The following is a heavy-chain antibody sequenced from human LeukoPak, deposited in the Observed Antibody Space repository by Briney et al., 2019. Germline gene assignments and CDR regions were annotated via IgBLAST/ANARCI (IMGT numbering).Heavy chain of an antibody. CDR3: ARGEGVGATVIDY. Sequence: GASVKVSCKASGGTFSSYAISWVRQATGQGLEWMGWMNPNSGNTGYAQKFQGRVTMTRNTSISTAYMELSSLRSEDTAVYYCARGEGVGATVIDYWGQGTLVTVSS. CDR2: MNPNSGNT. V-gene: IGHV1-8*02. D-gene: IGHD1-26*01. CDR1: GGTFSSYA. J-gene: IGHJ4*02.